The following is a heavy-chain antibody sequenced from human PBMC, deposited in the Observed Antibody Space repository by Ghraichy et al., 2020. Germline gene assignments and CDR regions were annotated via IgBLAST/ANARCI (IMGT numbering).Heavy chain of an antibody. CDR2: IIPIFGTA. CDR3: ARTVLVSAPYYYYGMDV. CDR1: GGTFSSYA. J-gene: IGHJ6*02. Sequence: SVKVSCKASGGTFSSYAISWVRQAPGQGLEWMGGIIPIFGTANYAQKFQGRVTITADESTSTAYMELSSLRSEDTAVYYCARTVLVSAPYYYYGMDVWGQGTTVTVSS. D-gene: IGHD2-2*01. V-gene: IGHV1-69*13.